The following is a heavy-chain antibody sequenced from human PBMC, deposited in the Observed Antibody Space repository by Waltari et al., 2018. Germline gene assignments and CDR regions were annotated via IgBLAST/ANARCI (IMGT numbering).Heavy chain of an antibody. Sequence: QVQLQQWGAGLLKPSETLSLTCAVYGGSFSGYYWSWIRQPPGKGLEWIGEINHSGRTNYNPSLKSRVTISVDTSKNQFALKLSSGTAADTAVYYCARGNVWWHKNWFDPWGQGTLVTVSS. CDR2: INHSGRT. CDR1: GGSFSGYY. D-gene: IGHD2-21*01. V-gene: IGHV4-34*01. J-gene: IGHJ5*02. CDR3: ARGNVWWHKNWFDP.